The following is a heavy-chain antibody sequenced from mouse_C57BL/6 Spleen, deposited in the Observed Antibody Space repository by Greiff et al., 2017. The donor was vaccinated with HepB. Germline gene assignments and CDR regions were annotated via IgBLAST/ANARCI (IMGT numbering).Heavy chain of an antibody. CDR3: ARPGSSGYWFAY. Sequence: DVQLQESGGGLVKPGGSLKLSCAASGFTFSSYTMSWVRQTPEKRLEWVATISGGGGNTYYPDSVKGRFTISRDNAKNTLYLQMSSLRSEDTALYYCARPGSSGYWFAYWGQGTLVTVSA. CDR1: GFTFSSYT. J-gene: IGHJ3*01. D-gene: IGHD3-2*02. V-gene: IGHV5-9*01. CDR2: ISGGGGNT.